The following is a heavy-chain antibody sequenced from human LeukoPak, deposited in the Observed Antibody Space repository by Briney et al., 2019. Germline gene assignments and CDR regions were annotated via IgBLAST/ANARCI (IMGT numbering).Heavy chain of an antibody. CDR3: ARVGDTSGYFYYLDY. D-gene: IGHD3-22*01. V-gene: IGHV4-59*08. Sequence: SETLSLTCAVSGGSISSFYWSWVRQPPGKGPEWVGYISYGGGTTYNPSLKRRVSMSIDTSKNQFSLRLSSVTAADTALYYCARVGDTSGYFYYLDYWGQGTLVTVSS. CDR2: ISYGGGT. CDR1: GGSISSFY. J-gene: IGHJ4*02.